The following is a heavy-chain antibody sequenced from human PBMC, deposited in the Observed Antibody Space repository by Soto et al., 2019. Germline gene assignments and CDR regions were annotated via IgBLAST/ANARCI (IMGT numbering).Heavy chain of an antibody. V-gene: IGHV4-59*01. Sequence: PWATLAITCTVSGGSISDFYWSWIRQPPGKGLEWIGYIYYSGSTNYNPSLKSRVTISVDTSKNQFSLNLRSMSPADTAVYYCARVGGLAARTFDYWGPGTLVTVSS. CDR2: IYYSGST. D-gene: IGHD6-6*01. CDR1: GGSISDFY. J-gene: IGHJ4*02. CDR3: ARVGGLAARTFDY.